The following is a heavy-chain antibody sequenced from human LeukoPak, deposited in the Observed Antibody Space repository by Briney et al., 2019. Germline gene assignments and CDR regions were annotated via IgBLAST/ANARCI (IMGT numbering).Heavy chain of an antibody. J-gene: IGHJ6*03. V-gene: IGHV4-59*01. D-gene: IGHD2-15*01. CDR2: IYYSGST. CDR3: ARGLQAAIVPYYYYYMDV. CDR1: GGSISSYY. Sequence: NPSETLSLTCTVSGGSISSYYWSWIRQPPGKGLEWIGYIYYSGSTNYNPSLKSRVTISVDTSKNQFSLKLSSVTAADTAVYYCARGLQAAIVPYYYYYMDVWGKGTTVTISS.